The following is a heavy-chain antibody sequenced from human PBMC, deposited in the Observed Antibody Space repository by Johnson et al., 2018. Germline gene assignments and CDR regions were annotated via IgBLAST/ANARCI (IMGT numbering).Heavy chain of an antibody. V-gene: IGHV3-30*03. CDR1: GFTFNNYA. CDR2: ISYDGSDK. CDR3: ARGPATVVTPEYFQH. D-gene: IGHD4-23*01. J-gene: IGHJ1*01. Sequence: QVQLVQSGGGLVKPGGSLRLSCAASGFTFNNYAIHWVRQAPGKGLEWVAVISYDGSDKYYADSVKGRFTLSRDNSKNTLYLQMTSLRAEDTAVYYCARGPATVVTPEYFQHWGQGTLVTVSS.